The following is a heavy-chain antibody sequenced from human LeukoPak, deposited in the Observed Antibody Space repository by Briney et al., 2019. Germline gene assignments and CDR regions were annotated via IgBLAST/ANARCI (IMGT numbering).Heavy chain of an antibody. V-gene: IGHV3-7*03. CDR2: IKQDGSEE. J-gene: IGHJ4*02. D-gene: IGHD2-2*01. CDR1: GFTFSSYW. CDR3: ASSYCSSTSCSDY. Sequence: GGSLRLSCAASGFTFSSYWMSWVRQAPGKGLEWVANIKQDGSEEYYVDSVKGRFTISRDNAKNSLYLQMNSLRAEDTAVYYCASSYCSSTSCSDYWGQGSLVTVSS.